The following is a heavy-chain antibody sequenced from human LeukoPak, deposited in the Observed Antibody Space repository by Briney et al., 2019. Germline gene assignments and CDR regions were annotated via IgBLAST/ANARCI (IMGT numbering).Heavy chain of an antibody. CDR3: ARGRAGSESYIDY. Sequence: PGGSLRLSCVASGFTFSDYWMSWVRQAPGKGLEWVANIKSDESERFFLDSVKGRFTISRDNAKNTLYLQVNSLTSDDTAVYYCARGRAGSESYIDYWGQGTLVTVSS. CDR1: GFTFSDYW. CDR2: IKSDESER. D-gene: IGHD3-10*01. J-gene: IGHJ4*02. V-gene: IGHV3-7*01.